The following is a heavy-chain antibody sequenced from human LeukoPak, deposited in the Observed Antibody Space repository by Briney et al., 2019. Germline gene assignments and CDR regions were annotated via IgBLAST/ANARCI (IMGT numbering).Heavy chain of an antibody. Sequence: GGSLRLSCAASGFTFSSYCMRWVRQDPGKGLEWVAFIRYDGSYKHYADSVRSRFTISRDNSKNTLYLQMNSLRAEDTAVYYCAGRTVLMDFDYWGQGTMVTVAS. J-gene: IGHJ4*02. CDR3: AGRTVLMDFDY. CDR2: IRYDGSYK. V-gene: IGHV3-30*02. CDR1: GFTFSSYC. D-gene: IGHD4-23*01.